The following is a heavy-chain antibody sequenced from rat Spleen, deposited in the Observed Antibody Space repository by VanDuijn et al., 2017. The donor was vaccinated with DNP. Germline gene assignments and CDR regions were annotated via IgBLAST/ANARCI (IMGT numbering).Heavy chain of an antibody. CDR2: ITSNGGAT. D-gene: IGHD4-3*01. CDR1: GFTFSYYW. V-gene: IGHV5-31*01. J-gene: IGHJ2*01. CDR3: TTHIFRVY. Sequence: EVQLVESGGGSVQPGRSLKLSCVASGFTFSYYWMTWVRQVPGKGLEWLASITSNGGATYYLDSVKGRFTISRDDAENTVCLQMDSLRSEDTATYYCTTHIFRVYWGQGVMVTVSS.